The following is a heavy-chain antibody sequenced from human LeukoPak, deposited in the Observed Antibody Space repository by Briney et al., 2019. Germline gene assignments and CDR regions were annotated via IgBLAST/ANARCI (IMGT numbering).Heavy chain of an antibody. Sequence: ASVKVSCKASGYTFTSYGISWVRQAPGQGLEWMGWISAYNGNTNYAQKFQGRVTMTRDTSISTAYMELSRLRSDDTAVYYCARVPRYSSSWRWFDPWGQGTLVTVSS. J-gene: IGHJ5*02. D-gene: IGHD6-13*01. V-gene: IGHV1-18*01. CDR1: GYTFTSYG. CDR2: ISAYNGNT. CDR3: ARVPRYSSSWRWFDP.